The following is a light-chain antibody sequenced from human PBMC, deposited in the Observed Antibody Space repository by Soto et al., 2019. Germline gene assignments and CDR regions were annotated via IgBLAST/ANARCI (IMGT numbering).Light chain of an antibody. CDR1: QSVSSN. J-gene: IGKJ2*01. V-gene: IGKV3-15*01. Sequence: EIVMTQSPATLAVSPGERAALSCRASQSVSSNFAWYQQKPGQAPRLLIYGASSRATGTPASFSGSGSGTEFTLTISSLQSEDFAVYYCQQYNNWPYTFGLGTKLEMK. CDR2: GAS. CDR3: QQYNNWPYT.